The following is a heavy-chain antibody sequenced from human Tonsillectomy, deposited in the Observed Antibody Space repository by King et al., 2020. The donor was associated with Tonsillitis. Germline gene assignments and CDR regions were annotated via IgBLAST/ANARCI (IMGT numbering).Heavy chain of an antibody. CDR1: GITVSSSY. V-gene: IGHV3-66*01. D-gene: IGHD3-3*01. Sequence: VQLVESGGGLVQPGGSLILSCVVSGITVSSSYMTWVRQAPGKGLEWVSVIYNDGRTYYADSVKGRFTISRDNSTNTLYLQKNSLRAEDTALYYCARVSGFYRRAPFDYWGQGTLVTVSS. J-gene: IGHJ4*02. CDR3: ARVSGFYRRAPFDY. CDR2: IYNDGRT.